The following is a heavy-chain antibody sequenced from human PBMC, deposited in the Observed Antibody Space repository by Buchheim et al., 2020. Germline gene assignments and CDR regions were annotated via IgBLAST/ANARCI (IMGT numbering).Heavy chain of an antibody. CDR3: AGGRDGYNL. Sequence: QVQLQESGPGLVKPSETLSLTCSVSGGSISSYYWSWIRQPPGKGLEWIGYIYYSGSTNYNPSLKSRVTISVDTSKNQFSLKLSAVTAADTAVYYCAGGRDGYNLWGQGTL. J-gene: IGHJ4*01. D-gene: IGHD5-24*01. CDR2: IYYSGST. V-gene: IGHV4-59*01. CDR1: GGSISSYY.